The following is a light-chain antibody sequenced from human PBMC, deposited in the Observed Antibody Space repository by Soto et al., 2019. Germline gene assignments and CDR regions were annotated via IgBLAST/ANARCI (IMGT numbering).Light chain of an antibody. Sequence: QAVGTQPTSVSGAPRQRVTISCSGGSSNNGSNAVNWYQQFPGKAPKLLIYYDDLLPSGVSDRFSGSKSGTSASLAISGLQSDDEADYYCAAWDDRLNGVVFGGGTKLTVL. J-gene: IGLJ3*02. CDR3: AAWDDRLNGVV. V-gene: IGLV1-36*01. CDR1: SSNNGSNA. CDR2: YDD.